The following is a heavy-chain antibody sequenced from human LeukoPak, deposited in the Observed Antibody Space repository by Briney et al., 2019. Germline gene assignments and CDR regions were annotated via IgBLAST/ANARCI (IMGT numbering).Heavy chain of an antibody. D-gene: IGHD1-26*01. CDR1: GYSISSGYY. CDR2: IYHSGST. V-gene: IGHV4-38-2*02. Sequence: SETLSLTCTVSGYSISSGYYWGWIRPPPGKGLEWIGSIYHSGSTYYNPSLKSRVTISVDTSKNQFSLKLSSVTAADTAVYYCAREFSYDYWGQGTLVTVSS. J-gene: IGHJ4*02. CDR3: AREFSYDY.